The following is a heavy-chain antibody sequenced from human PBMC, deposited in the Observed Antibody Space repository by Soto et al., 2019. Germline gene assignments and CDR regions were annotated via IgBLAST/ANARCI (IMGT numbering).Heavy chain of an antibody. Sequence: ASVKVSCKASGYTFTSYGISWVRQAPGQGLEWMGWISAYNGNTNYAQKLQGRVTMTTDTSTSTAYMELRSLRSDDTAVYYCARDGWVTHYYYYGMDVWGQGTKVTVSS. CDR1: GYTFTSYG. CDR3: ARDGWVTHYYYYGMDV. J-gene: IGHJ6*02. CDR2: ISAYNGNT. V-gene: IGHV1-18*04. D-gene: IGHD2-21*02.